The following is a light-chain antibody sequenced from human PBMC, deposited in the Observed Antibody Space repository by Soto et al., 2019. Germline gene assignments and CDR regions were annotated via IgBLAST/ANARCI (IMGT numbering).Light chain of an antibody. CDR2: EVS. Sequence: QSVLTQPPSASGTPGQRVTISCSGSTSTIGSKTLNWYQQLPGSAPKLMIYEVSKRPSGVPDRFSGSKSGNTASLTVSGLQVEDEADYYCSSFEASNNLLFGGGTKLTVL. J-gene: IGLJ2*01. V-gene: IGLV1-44*01. CDR1: TSTIGSKT. CDR3: SSFEASNNLL.